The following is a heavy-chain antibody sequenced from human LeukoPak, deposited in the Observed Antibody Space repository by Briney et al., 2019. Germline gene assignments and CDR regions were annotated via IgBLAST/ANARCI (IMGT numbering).Heavy chain of an antibody. CDR2: ISYDGSNK. CDR3: AKAGWDQPPYYYYYMDV. D-gene: IGHD1-26*01. V-gene: IGHV3-30*18. CDR1: GFTFSSYG. J-gene: IGHJ6*03. Sequence: GGSLRLSCAASGFTFSSYGMHWVRQAPGKGLEWVAVISYDGSNKYYADSVKGRFTISRDNSKNTLYLQMNSLRAEDTAVYNCAKAGWDQPPYYYYYMDVWGKGTTVTVSS.